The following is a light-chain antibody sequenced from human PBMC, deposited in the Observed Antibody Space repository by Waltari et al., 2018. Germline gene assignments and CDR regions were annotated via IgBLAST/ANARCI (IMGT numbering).Light chain of an antibody. V-gene: IGLV10-54*04. J-gene: IGLJ2*01. CDR2: RTI. CDR3: SAWDSSLNIWI. Sequence: QAGLTQPPSVSTDLGQTVTLTCTGDSDNVGNQAAAWLQQRPGHPLKLLSPRTIKRPSGISERFSASRSGSIASLTITGLQPGDEADYVCSAWDSSLNIWIFGGGTKLTVL. CDR1: SDNVGNQA.